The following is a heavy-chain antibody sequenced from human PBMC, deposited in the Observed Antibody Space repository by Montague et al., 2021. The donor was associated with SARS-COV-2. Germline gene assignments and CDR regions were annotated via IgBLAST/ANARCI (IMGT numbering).Heavy chain of an antibody. V-gene: IGHV4-4*07. CDR3: ARDGDYDYIWGSYRPYYFDN. CDR1: GGSINRYY. D-gene: IGHD3-16*02. J-gene: IGHJ4*02. CDR2: IYTTGST. Sequence: SETLSLTCTVSGGSINRYYWSWIRQPAGKGLEWIGRIYTTGSTNSNPSLMSRVTMSVDTSKNQFSLNLSPVTAADTAIYYCARDGDYDYIWGSYRPYYFDNGGQGTLVTVSS.